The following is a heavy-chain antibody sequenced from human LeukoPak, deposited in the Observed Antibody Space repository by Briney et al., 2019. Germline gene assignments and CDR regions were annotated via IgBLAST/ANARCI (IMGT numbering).Heavy chain of an antibody. CDR3: ARHSWGPYCSSTSCPVDY. V-gene: IGHV4-34*01. CDR2: INHSGST. D-gene: IGHD2-2*01. J-gene: IGHJ4*02. CDR1: GGSFSGYY. Sequence: SETLSLTCAVYGGSFSGYYWSWIRQPPGKGLEWIGEINHSGSTNYNPSLKSRVTISVDTSKNQFSLKLSSVTAADTAVYYCARHSWGPYCSSTSCPVDYWGQGTLVTVSS.